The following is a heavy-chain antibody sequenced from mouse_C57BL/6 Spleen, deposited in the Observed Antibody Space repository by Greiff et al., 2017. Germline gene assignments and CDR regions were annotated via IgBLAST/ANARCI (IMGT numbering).Heavy chain of an antibody. CDR2: IYPGDGDT. CDR1: GYAFSSSW. Sequence: QVQLQQSGPELVKPGASVKISCKASGYAFSSSWMNWVKQRPGKGLEWIGRIYPGDGDTNYNGKFKGKATLTADKSSRPAYMQLSSLTSEDSAVYFCARERFITTVVAYYYAMDYWGQGTSVTVSS. CDR3: ARERFITTVVAYYYAMDY. J-gene: IGHJ4*01. D-gene: IGHD1-1*01. V-gene: IGHV1-82*01.